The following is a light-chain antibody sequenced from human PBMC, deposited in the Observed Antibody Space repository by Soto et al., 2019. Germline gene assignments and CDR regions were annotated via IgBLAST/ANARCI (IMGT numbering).Light chain of an antibody. CDR2: GAS. CDR3: QQYNNWPAWT. V-gene: IGKV3-15*01. J-gene: IGKJ1*01. Sequence: EIVMTQSPATLSVSPGERATLSCRASQSVSSNLAWYQQKPGQAPRLLIYGASTRATGIPARFSGSGSGTEFTLTISSVLSEDFAVYYCQQYNNWPAWTGAQGTEVEIQ. CDR1: QSVSSN.